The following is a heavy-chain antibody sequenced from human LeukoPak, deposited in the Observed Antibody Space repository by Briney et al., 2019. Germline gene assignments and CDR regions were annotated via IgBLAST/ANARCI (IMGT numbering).Heavy chain of an antibody. CDR1: GGSFSCYY. Sequence: PSETLSLTCAVYGGSFSCYYWSWIRQPPGKGLEWIGYIYYSGSTYYNPSLKSRVTISVDTSKNQFSLKLSSVTAADTAVYYCARERGMYSSSWYRKSYYYMDVWGKGTTVTVSS. CDR2: IYYSGST. V-gene: IGHV4-30-4*08. J-gene: IGHJ6*03. D-gene: IGHD6-13*01. CDR3: ARERGMYSSSWYRKSYYYMDV.